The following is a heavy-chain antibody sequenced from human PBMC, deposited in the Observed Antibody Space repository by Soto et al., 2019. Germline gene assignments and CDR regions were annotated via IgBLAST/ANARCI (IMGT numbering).Heavy chain of an antibody. V-gene: IGHV3-74*01. D-gene: IGHD4-4*01. CDR3: TRDYSNYGFDY. CDR2: IEGDGSRT. J-gene: IGHJ4*02. Sequence: GGSLRLSCAASGFIFSGFWMHWVRQAPGKGLVWVSSIEGDGSRTDYADSVKGRFTISRDNAKNMLYLQLSGLRDEDTAMYYCTRDYSNYGFDYWGQGTLVTVSS. CDR1: GFIFSGFW.